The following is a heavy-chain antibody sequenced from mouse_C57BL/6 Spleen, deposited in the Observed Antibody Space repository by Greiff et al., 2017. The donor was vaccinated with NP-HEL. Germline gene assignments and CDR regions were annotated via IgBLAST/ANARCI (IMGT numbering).Heavy chain of an antibody. J-gene: IGHJ2*01. V-gene: IGHV3-6*01. CDR2: ISYDGSN. Sequence: ESGPGLVKPSQSLSLTCSVTGYSITSGYYWNWIRQFPGNKLEWMGYISYDGSNNYNPSLKNRISITRDTSKNQFFLKLNSVTTEDTATYYCARERDGKGFDYWGQGTTLTVSS. CDR3: ARERDGKGFDY. CDR1: GYSITSGYY. D-gene: IGHD2-3*01.